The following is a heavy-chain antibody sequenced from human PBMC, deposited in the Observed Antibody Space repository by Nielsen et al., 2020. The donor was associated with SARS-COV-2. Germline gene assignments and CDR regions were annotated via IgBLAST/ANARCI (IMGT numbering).Heavy chain of an antibody. J-gene: IGHJ4*02. D-gene: IGHD6-19*01. CDR2: INSDGSST. CDR1: GFTFSSYW. V-gene: IGHV3-74*01. CDR3: AKVSSGWFLDY. Sequence: GGSLRLSCAASGFTFSSYWMHWVRQAPGKGLVWVSRINSDGSSTSYADSVKGRFTISRDNSKNTLYLQMNSLRAEDTAVYYCAKVSSGWFLDYWGQGTLVTVSS.